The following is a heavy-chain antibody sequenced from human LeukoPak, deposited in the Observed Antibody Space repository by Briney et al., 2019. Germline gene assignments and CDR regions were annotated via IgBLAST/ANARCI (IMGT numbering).Heavy chain of an antibody. Sequence: GGSLRLSCAASGFTVSSYGMTWVRQAPGKGLEWVSAFSATDGSAQYAESVRGRFTISRDNSKNSLYLQMNSLRDEDTAVYFCAKARIAAAGTGAFDVWGQGTMVTVSS. CDR3: AKARIAAAGTGAFDV. CDR2: FSATDGSA. V-gene: IGHV3-23*01. D-gene: IGHD6-13*01. J-gene: IGHJ3*01. CDR1: GFTVSSYG.